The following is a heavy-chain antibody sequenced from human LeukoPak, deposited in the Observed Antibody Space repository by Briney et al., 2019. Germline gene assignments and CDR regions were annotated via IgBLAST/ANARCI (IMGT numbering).Heavy chain of an antibody. J-gene: IGHJ3*01. CDR1: GFTFSSYG. D-gene: IGHD3-10*01. CDR2: IWCDGSKR. CDR3: ALEDGDTPFGAFDV. Sequence: PGRSLRLSCAASGFTFSSYGIHWVRQAPGKGLEWVTVIWCDGSKRYYADSVKGRFTISRDNSKNTLYLQMNSLTAEDTAVYYCALEDGDTPFGAFDVWGQGTMVTVSS. V-gene: IGHV3-33*01.